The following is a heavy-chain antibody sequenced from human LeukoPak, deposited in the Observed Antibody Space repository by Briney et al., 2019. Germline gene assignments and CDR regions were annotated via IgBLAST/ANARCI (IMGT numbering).Heavy chain of an antibody. J-gene: IGHJ4*02. Sequence: SVKVSCKASGGTFSSYSISWVRQAPGQGLEWMGRIIPIFGIANYAQKFQGRVTITADKSTSTAYMELSSLRSEDTAVYYCARGRYYYDSSGYYYVDDDYWGQGTLVTVSS. CDR2: IIPIFGIA. CDR3: ARGRYYYDSSGYYYVDDDY. CDR1: GGTFSSYS. V-gene: IGHV1-69*04. D-gene: IGHD3-22*01.